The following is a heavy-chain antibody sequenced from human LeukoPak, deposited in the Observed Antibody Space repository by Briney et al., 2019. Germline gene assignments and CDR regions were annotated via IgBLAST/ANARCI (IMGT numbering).Heavy chain of an antibody. Sequence: EASVKVSCKASGYTFTSYGISWVRQAPGQGLEWMGWISAYNGNTNYAQKLQGRVTMNTDTSTSTAYMELRSLRSDDTAVYYCARDPPHGYGRVNFDYWGQGTLVTVSS. D-gene: IGHD4-17*01. J-gene: IGHJ4*02. CDR3: ARDPPHGYGRVNFDY. V-gene: IGHV1-18*01. CDR2: ISAYNGNT. CDR1: GYTFTSYG.